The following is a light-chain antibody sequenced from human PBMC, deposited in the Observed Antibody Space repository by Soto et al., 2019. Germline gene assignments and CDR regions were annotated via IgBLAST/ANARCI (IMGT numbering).Light chain of an antibody. Sequence: EIVMTQSPATLSVSPGERATLSCRASQSVGNYLAWYQQKPGQAPRLLMYGTSTRATGIPARFSGSGSGTEVTLTISSLQSEDFAVYYCQQSNKWPLTFGQGTRLEIK. CDR2: GTS. J-gene: IGKJ2*01. CDR3: QQSNKWPLT. V-gene: IGKV3-15*01. CDR1: QSVGNY.